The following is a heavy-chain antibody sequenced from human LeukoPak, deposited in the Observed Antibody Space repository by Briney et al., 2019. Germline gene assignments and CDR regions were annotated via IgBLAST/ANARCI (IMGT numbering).Heavy chain of an antibody. D-gene: IGHD1-7*01. CDR2: INHSGSN. V-gene: IGHV4-34*01. CDR1: GGSFSGYY. CDR3: ARGGSWNYGLYYYYYYGMDV. J-gene: IGHJ6*02. Sequence: SETLSLTCAVYGGSFSGYYWIWIRHPPGKGLEGIGEINHSGSNNYNPSLKSRVTISVDTSKNQFSLKLSSVTAADTAVYYCARGGSWNYGLYYYYYYGMDVWGQGTTVTVSS.